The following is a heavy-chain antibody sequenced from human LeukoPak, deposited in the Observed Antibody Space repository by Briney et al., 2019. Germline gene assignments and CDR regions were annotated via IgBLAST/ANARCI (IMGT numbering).Heavy chain of an antibody. D-gene: IGHD3-22*01. V-gene: IGHV1-3*01. Sequence: ASVKVSWKASGYTFTGYYMHWVRQAPGQRLEWMGWINAGNGNTKYSQKFQGRVTITRDTSASTAYMELSSLRSEDTAVYYCARPASPGYYYDTWFDPWGQGTLVTVSS. CDR3: ARPASPGYYYDTWFDP. CDR2: INAGNGNT. CDR1: GYTFTGYY. J-gene: IGHJ5*02.